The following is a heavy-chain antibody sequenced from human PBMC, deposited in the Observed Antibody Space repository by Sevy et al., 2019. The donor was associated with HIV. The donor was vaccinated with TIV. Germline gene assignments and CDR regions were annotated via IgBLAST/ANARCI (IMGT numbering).Heavy chain of an antibody. D-gene: IGHD5-12*01. CDR2: INPDSGGT. V-gene: IGHV1-2*05. CDR1: GYTFTGYY. CDR3: ARVGRGVATIAGYYFDY. J-gene: IGHJ4*02. Sequence: ASVKVSCKASGYTFTGYYMHWVRQAPGQGLQWMGRINPDSGGTNYAQKFQGRVTMTRDTSISTAYMELSRLKSDDTVVYYCARVGRGVATIAGYYFDYWGQGTLVTVSS.